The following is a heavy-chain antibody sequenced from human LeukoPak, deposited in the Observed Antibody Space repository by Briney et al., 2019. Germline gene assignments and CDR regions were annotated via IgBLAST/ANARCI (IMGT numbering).Heavy chain of an antibody. CDR3: VRRIIGWSIDY. Sequence: GEALKISCKGSGYSFTTYWIGWVRQMPGKGLEWMGIIYPGDSDTRYRPSFQGQVTISADKSISTAYLQWSSLKASDTAMYYCVRRIIGWSIDYWGQGTLVTVSS. CDR2: IYPGDSDT. J-gene: IGHJ4*02. CDR1: GYSFTTYW. V-gene: IGHV5-51*01. D-gene: IGHD6-19*01.